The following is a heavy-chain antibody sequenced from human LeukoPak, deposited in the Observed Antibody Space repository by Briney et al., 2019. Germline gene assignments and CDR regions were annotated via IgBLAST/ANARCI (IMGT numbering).Heavy chain of an antibody. CDR1: GYTFTGSF. D-gene: IGHD3-10*01. CDR3: ARADYGSGSYYDY. J-gene: IGHJ4*02. V-gene: IGHV1-2*02. Sequence: GASVKVSCKASGYTFTGSFMHWVRQAPGQGLEWMGWINPNSGGTNYAQKFQGRVTMTRDTSISTAYMELSRLRSDDTAVYYCARADYGSGSYYDYWGQGTLVTVSS. CDR2: INPNSGGT.